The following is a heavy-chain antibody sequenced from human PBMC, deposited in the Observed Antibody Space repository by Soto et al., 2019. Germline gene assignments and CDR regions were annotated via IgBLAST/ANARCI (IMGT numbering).Heavy chain of an antibody. CDR3: ARWDGYADL. CDR2: MSIGDAKT. J-gene: IGHJ4*02. D-gene: IGHD5-12*01. CDR1: GFTFSYYS. V-gene: IGHV3-23*01. Sequence: GGSLRLSCAASGFTFSYYSMAWVRQTPEKGLEWVSGMSIGDAKTFYIDSARGRFTVSRDSVKNTVDLQMNSLRAEDTALYYCARWDGYADLWGQGTLVTVSS.